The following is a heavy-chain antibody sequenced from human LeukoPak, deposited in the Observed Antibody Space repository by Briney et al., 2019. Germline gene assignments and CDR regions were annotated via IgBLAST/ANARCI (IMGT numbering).Heavy chain of an antibody. Sequence: GGSLRLSCVVSGISLSNYAMTGVHQAPGKGLEWVSYISEKGGTKTYADSVKGRFTISRDNSKNTLYLQMNSLRAEDTAVYYCAKERSGGSCYGCSWFDPWGQGTLVTVSS. CDR2: ISEKGGTK. D-gene: IGHD2-15*01. J-gene: IGHJ5*02. CDR1: GISLSNYA. V-gene: IGHV3-23*01. CDR3: AKERSGGSCYGCSWFDP.